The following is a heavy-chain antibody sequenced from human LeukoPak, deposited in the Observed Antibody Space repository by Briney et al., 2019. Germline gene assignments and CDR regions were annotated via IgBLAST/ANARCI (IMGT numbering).Heavy chain of an antibody. J-gene: IGHJ4*02. CDR3: AKDSASSGYYYVFDY. Sequence: GGSLRLSCAASGFTFSSYAMHWVRQAPGKGLEWVSGISWNSGSIGYADSVKGRFTISRDNAKNSLYLQMNSLRAEDTALYYCAKDSASSGYYYVFDYWGQGTLVTVSS. CDR1: GFTFSSYA. CDR2: ISWNSGSI. V-gene: IGHV3-9*01. D-gene: IGHD3-22*01.